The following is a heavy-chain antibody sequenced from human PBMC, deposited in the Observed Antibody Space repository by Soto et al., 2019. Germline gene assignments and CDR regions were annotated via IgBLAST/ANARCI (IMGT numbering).Heavy chain of an antibody. D-gene: IGHD5-12*01. CDR2: IKSKTDGGTT. J-gene: IGHJ6*03. CDR3: TTVIGYGEGHRPGGYMDV. Sequence: GGSLRLSCAASGFTFSNAWMSWVRQAPGRGLEWVGRIKSKTDGGTTDYAAPVKGRFTISRDDSKNTLYLQMNSLKTEDTAVYYCTTVIGYGEGHRPGGYMDVWGKGTTVTVSS. V-gene: IGHV3-15*01. CDR1: GFTFSNAW.